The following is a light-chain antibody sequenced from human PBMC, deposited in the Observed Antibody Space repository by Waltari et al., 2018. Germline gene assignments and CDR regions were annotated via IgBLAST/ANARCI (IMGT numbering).Light chain of an antibody. CDR2: AGC. CDR3: QSYDTSLGGSYV. Sequence: VLTQPPSVSGAPGQRVTISCTGSSSNIGTPYDVNWYQQLPGPAPKLLIHAGCRRPSGVPDRFSGSRSGASASLAITGLQAEDEGDYYCQSYDTSLGGSYVFGSGTKVTVL. CDR1: SSNIGTPYD. J-gene: IGLJ1*01. V-gene: IGLV1-40*01.